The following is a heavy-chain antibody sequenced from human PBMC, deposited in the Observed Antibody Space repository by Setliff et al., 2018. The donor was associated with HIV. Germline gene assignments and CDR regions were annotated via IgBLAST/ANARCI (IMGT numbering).Heavy chain of an antibody. V-gene: IGHV4-61*01. Sequence: SETLSLTCSVSGASVSFSTFYWSWIRQSPGKGLEWIGYINDSGSAKYNPSLKSRVTISVETSKSQFSLKLNSVTAADTAVYYCARDRNYYDSSVFDYWGQGTLVTVSS. CDR3: ARDRNYYDSSVFDY. CDR2: INDSGSA. J-gene: IGHJ4*02. CDR1: GASVSFSTFY. D-gene: IGHD3-22*01.